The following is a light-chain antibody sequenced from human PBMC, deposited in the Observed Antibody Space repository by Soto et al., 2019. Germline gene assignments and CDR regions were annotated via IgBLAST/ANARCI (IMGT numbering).Light chain of an antibody. V-gene: IGKV1-9*01. CDR3: QQVDIFPFT. CDR2: AAS. CDR1: QDIGTS. Sequence: LLTQAPSSLPASVGDRVTFTCRASQDIGTSVVWYQQKAGKAPKVFIYAASTLQRGVPSRFSGSGSGTEFSLTINSLQPEDFATYFCQQVDIFPFTFGGGTKVDIK. J-gene: IGKJ4*01.